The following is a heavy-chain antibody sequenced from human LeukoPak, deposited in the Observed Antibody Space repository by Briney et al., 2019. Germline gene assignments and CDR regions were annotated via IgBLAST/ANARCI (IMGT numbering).Heavy chain of an antibody. CDR2: FDPEDGET. D-gene: IGHD3-3*01. J-gene: IGHJ5*02. CDR1: GYTLTELS. Sequence: ASVKVSCKVSGYTLTELSMHWVRQAPGKGLEWMGGFDPEDGETIYAQKFQGRVTMTEDTSTDTAYMELSSLRSEGTAVYYCATVAVLRFLEWHQGFDPWGQGTLVTVSS. V-gene: IGHV1-24*01. CDR3: ATVAVLRFLEWHQGFDP.